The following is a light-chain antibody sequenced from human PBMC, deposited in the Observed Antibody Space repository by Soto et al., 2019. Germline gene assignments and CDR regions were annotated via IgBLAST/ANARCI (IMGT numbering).Light chain of an antibody. V-gene: IGLV1-40*01. CDR1: SSNIGAGYD. Sequence: QSVLTQPPSVSGAPGQRVTISCTGSSSNIGAGYDVHWYQQVPGTAPKLLIYGNINRPSGVPDRFSGSKSGTSASLAITGLQAEDWADYYCQSYDSSLTVVFGGGTKLTVL. CDR3: QSYDSSLTVV. CDR2: GNI. J-gene: IGLJ2*01.